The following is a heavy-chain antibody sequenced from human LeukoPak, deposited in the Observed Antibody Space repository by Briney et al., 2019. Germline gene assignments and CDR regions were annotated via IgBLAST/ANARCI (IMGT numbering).Heavy chain of an antibody. CDR2: INHSGST. CDR1: GGSFSVYY. V-gene: IGHV4-34*01. D-gene: IGHD3-22*01. CDR3: AAYYYDSSGYYAWFDP. J-gene: IGHJ5*02. Sequence: PSETLSLTCAVYGGSFSVYYWSWIRQPPGKGLEWIGEINHSGSTNYNPSLKSRVTISVDTSKNQFSLKLSSVTAADTAVYYCAAYYYDSSGYYAWFDPWGQGTLVTVSS.